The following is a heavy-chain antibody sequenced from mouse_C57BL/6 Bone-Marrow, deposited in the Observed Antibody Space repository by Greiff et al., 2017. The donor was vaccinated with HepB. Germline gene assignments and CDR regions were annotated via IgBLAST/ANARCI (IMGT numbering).Heavy chain of an antibody. V-gene: IGHV2-5*01. D-gene: IGHD3-2*02. CDR3: AKNSDSSGSWFAY. Sequence: VQGVESGPGLVQPSQSLSITCTVSGFSLTSYGVHWVRQSPGKGLEWLGVVWRGGSTDYNAAFMSRLSITKDNSKSQVFFKMNSLQADDTAIYYCAKNSDSSGSWFAYWGQGTLVTVSA. CDR2: VWRGGST. J-gene: IGHJ3*01. CDR1: GFSLTSYG.